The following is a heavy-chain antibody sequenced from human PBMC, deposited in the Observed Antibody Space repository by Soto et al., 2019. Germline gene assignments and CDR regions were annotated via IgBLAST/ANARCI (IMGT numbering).Heavy chain of an antibody. D-gene: IGHD2-2*02. CDR2: IIPIFGTA. CDR1: GGTFSSYA. V-gene: IGHV1-69*13. J-gene: IGHJ5*02. CDR3: ARGLYCTSSSCYNHWFDP. Sequence: SVKVSFKTSGGTFSSYAISWVRQAPGQGLEWMGKIIPIFGTANYAQKFQGRVTITADESTSTAYMELSSLRSEDTALYYCARGLYCTSSSCYNHWFDPWGQGTLVTVSS.